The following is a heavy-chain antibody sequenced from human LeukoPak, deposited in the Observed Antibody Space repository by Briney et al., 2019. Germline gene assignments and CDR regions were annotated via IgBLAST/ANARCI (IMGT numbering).Heavy chain of an antibody. J-gene: IGHJ3*01. V-gene: IGHV5-51*01. CDR1: GYIFTSYC. D-gene: IGHD1-26*01. Sequence: GESLKISCKVSGYIFTSYCIGRVRPMPGKGLEWMGIIYPGDSGPTYSPSFQGQVTISVDKSISTAYLQWSSLQASDTAMYYCGMSGDRVPLQDDVFDVWGQGTMVTVST. CDR3: GMSGDRVPLQDDVFDV. CDR2: IYPGDSGP.